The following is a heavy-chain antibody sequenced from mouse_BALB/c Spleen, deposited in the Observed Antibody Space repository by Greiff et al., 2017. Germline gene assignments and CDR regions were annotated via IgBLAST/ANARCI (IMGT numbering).Heavy chain of an antibody. CDR2: IYPGDGDT. J-gene: IGHJ4*01. CDR1: GYAFSSYW. Sequence: QVQLQQSGAELVRPGSSVKISCKASGYAFSSYWMNWVKQRPGQGLEWIGQIYPGDGDTNYNGKFKGKATLTEDKTSSTAYMQLSSLTSEDSAVYFYAREWEVRRGINSAMDYWGQGTSVTVSS. CDR3: AREWEVRRGINSAMDY. V-gene: IGHV1-80*01. D-gene: IGHD2-14*01.